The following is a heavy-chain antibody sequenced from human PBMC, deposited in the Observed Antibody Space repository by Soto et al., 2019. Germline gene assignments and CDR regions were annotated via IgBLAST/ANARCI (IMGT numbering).Heavy chain of an antibody. J-gene: IGHJ4*02. V-gene: IGHV4-59*01. D-gene: IGHD5-18*01. CDR3: ARAYSYGAAPFQY. CDR1: GGSISSYY. Sequence: SETLSLTCTVSGGSISSYYWSWIRQPPGKGLEWIGYIYYSGSTNYNPSLKSRVTISVDTSKNQFSLKLSSVTAADTAVYYCARAYSYGAAPFQYWGQGTLVTVSS. CDR2: IYYSGST.